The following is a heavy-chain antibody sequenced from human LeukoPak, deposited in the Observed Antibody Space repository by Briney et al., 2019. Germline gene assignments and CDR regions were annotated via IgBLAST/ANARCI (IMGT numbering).Heavy chain of an antibody. Sequence: GGSLRLSCAASGFTFSSYGMHWVRQAPGKGLEWVAFIRYDGSNKYYADSVKGRFTISRDNSKNTLYLQMNSLRAEDTAVYYCAKDLSVTMIVVVNAIDYWGQGTLVTVSS. CDR2: IRYDGSNK. J-gene: IGHJ4*02. CDR3: AKDLSVTMIVVVNAIDY. V-gene: IGHV3-30*02. D-gene: IGHD3-22*01. CDR1: GFTFSSYG.